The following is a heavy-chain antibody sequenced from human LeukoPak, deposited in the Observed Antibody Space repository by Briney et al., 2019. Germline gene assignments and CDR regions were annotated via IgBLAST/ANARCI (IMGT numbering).Heavy chain of an antibody. V-gene: IGHV1-2*02. D-gene: IGHD4-17*01. Sequence: ASVKVSCKASGYTFTGYYMHWVRQAPGQGLGWMGWINPNSGGTNYAQKFQGRVTMTRDTSISTAYMELSRLRSDDTAVYYCAREAPDYGDYVFDYWGQGTLVTVSS. CDR3: AREAPDYGDYVFDY. CDR2: INPNSGGT. CDR1: GYTFTGYY. J-gene: IGHJ4*02.